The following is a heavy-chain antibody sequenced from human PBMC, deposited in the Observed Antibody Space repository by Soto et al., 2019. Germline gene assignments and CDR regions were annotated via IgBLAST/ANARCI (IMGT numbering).Heavy chain of an antibody. V-gene: IGHV1-3*01. D-gene: IGHD3-3*01. J-gene: IGHJ4*02. CDR3: ARDLENNYDFWSGPVGMSLDY. CDR2: INSANGNT. Sequence: ASVKVSCKASGYPFTSYAIHWVRQAPGQSLEWMGWINSANGNTKYSQKFQGRVTITRDTSASTAYMELSSLGSEDTAVYYCARDLENNYDFWSGPVGMSLDYWGQGTLVTVSS. CDR1: GYPFTSYA.